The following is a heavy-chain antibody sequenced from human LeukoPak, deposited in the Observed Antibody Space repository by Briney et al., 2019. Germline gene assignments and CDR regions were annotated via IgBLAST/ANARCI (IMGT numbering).Heavy chain of an antibody. CDR1: GGTFSSYA. D-gene: IGHD3-16*01. CDR2: IIPIFGTA. CDR3: AGDPGSYGDAFDI. Sequence: SVKVSCKASGGTFSSYAISWVRQAPGQGLEWMGGIIPIFGTANYAQKFQGRVTITADESTSTAYMELSSLRSEDTAVYYCAGDPGSYGDAFDIWGQGTMVTVSA. V-gene: IGHV1-69*13. J-gene: IGHJ3*02.